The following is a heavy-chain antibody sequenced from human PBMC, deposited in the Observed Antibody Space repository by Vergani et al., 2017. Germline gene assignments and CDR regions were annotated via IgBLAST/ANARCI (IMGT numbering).Heavy chain of an antibody. Sequence: QVQLQESGPGLVKPSQTLSLTCTVSGGSISSGGYYWSWIRQHPGKGLEWIGYIYYSGSTYYNPSLKSRVTISVDTSKNQFSLKLSSVTAADTAVYYCARQSPPVLEWLLSPSHNWFDPWGQGTLVTVSS. V-gene: IGHV4-31*03. CDR1: GGSISSGGYY. CDR3: ARQSPPVLEWLLSPSHNWFDP. CDR2: IYYSGST. D-gene: IGHD3-3*01. J-gene: IGHJ5*02.